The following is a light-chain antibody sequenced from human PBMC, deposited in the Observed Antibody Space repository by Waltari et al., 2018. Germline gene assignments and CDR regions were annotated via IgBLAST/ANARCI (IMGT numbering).Light chain of an antibody. CDR1: QNIRSY. V-gene: IGKV1-39*01. J-gene: IGKJ1*01. CDR2: AAS. CDR3: QQTYSTPWT. Sequence: DIQMTQSPSSLSASVGDRVTITCRASQNIRSYLNWYQQKPGKAPNLLIYAASSLQSGVPSRFSVSGSETDFTLTITSLQPEDFATYYCQQTYSTPWTFGQGTKVEIK.